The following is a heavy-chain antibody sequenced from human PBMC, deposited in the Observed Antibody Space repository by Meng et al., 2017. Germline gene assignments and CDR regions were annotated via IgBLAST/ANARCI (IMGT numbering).Heavy chain of an antibody. CDR1: GFTFDDYA. CDR3: AKASPPIYGSGLYYFDY. CDR2: ISWNSGSI. D-gene: IGHD3-10*01. V-gene: IGHV3-9*01. J-gene: IGHJ4*02. Sequence: SLKISCAASGFTFDDYAMHWVRQAPGKGLEWVSGISWNSGSIGYADSVKGRFTISRDNAKNSLYLQMNSLRAEDTALYYCAKASPPIYGSGLYYFDYWGQGTLVTGAS.